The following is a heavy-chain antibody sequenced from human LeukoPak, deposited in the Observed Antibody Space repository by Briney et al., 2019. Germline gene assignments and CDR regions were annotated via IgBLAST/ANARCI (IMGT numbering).Heavy chain of an antibody. CDR3: ARDIGLRLGELSPYDAFDI. CDR1: GYTFTSYG. J-gene: IGHJ3*02. V-gene: IGHV1-18*01. D-gene: IGHD3-16*02. CDR2: ISAYNGNT. Sequence: ASVKVSCKASGYTFTSYGISWVRQAPGQGLEWMGWISAYNGNTNYAQKLQGRVTMTTDTSTSTAYMELRSLRSDDTAVYYCARDIGLRLGELSPYDAFDIWGQGTMVTVSS.